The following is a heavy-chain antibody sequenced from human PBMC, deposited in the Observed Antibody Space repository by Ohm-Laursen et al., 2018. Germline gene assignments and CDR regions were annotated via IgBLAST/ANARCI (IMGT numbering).Heavy chain of an antibody. CDR2: IYKSGST. V-gene: IGHV4-59*01. CDR3: ARDRKYFQH. J-gene: IGHJ1*01. Sequence: SETLSLTCSVSGGSISSYYWSWTRQSPGKGLEWIGYIYKSGSTNYNPSLKSRVTISKDTSKNQFSLKLTSVTAADTAMYYCARDRKYFQHWGQGTLVTVSS. CDR1: GGSISSYY.